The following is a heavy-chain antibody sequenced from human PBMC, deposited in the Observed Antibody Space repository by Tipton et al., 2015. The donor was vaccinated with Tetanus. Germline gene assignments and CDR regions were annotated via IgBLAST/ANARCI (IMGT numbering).Heavy chain of an antibody. CDR1: GGSISSGGYY. Sequence: LVQPSQTLSLTCSVSGGSISSGGYYWSWIRQHPGKGLEWLGYIYYTGNTYYNPSLKSRLTISLDTSKNHFSLRLTSLSAADTAVYFCARRGGGSTFDHWGQGTLVTVSS. J-gene: IGHJ4*02. CDR3: ARRGGGSTFDH. V-gene: IGHV4-31*03. CDR2: IYYTGNT. D-gene: IGHD1-26*01.